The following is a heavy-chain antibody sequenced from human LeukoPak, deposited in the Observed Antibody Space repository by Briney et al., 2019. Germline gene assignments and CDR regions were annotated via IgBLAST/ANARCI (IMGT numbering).Heavy chain of an antibody. V-gene: IGHV3-48*03. CDR2: ISSSGRTI. D-gene: IGHD2-15*01. CDR1: GFTFSSYE. J-gene: IGHJ3*02. CDR3: ARRYCSGGSCYVGAFDI. Sequence: PGGSLRLSCAASGFTFSSYEMNWVRRAPGKGLEGVSCISSSGRTIYYADSVRGRFTISRDNAKNSLYLQMNSLRAEDTAVYYCARRYCSGGSCYVGAFDIWGQGTMVTVSS.